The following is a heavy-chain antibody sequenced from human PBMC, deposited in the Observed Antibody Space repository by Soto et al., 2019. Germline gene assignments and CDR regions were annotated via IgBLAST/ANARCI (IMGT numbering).Heavy chain of an antibody. Sequence: EVQLVESGGGLVQPGGSLRLSCAASGFTFSSYWMSWVRQAPGKGLEWVANKKQDGSEKYYVDSVKGRFTISRDNAKNSLYLQMNSLRAEDTAVYYCAREGCDFTSPKAFDIWGRGTMVTVSS. D-gene: IGHD2-21*02. CDR1: GFTFSSYW. CDR2: KKQDGSEK. CDR3: AREGCDFTSPKAFDI. V-gene: IGHV3-7*01. J-gene: IGHJ3*02.